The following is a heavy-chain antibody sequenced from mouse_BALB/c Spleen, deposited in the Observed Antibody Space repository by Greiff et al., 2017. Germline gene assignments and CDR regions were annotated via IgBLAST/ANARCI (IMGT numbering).Heavy chain of an antibody. CDR2: ISSGGSYT. V-gene: IGHV5-9-4*01. CDR1: GFTFSSYA. J-gene: IGHJ4*01. D-gene: IGHD1-1*01. Sequence: DVKLVVSGGGLVKPGGSLKLSCAASGFTFSSYAMSWVRQSPEKRLEWVAEISSGGSYTYYPDTVTGRLTISRDNAKNTLYLEMSSLRSEDTAMYYCARDDYGSRSIAMDYRGVGPLVSVPS. CDR3: ARDDYGSRSIAMDY.